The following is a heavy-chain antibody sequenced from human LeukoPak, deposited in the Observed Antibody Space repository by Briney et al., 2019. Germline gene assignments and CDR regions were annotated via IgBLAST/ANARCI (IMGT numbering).Heavy chain of an antibody. CDR2: IYPGDSDI. CDR1: RYSFTSSW. Sequence: GESLKISCKGARYSFTSSWIAWVRQMPGKGLEWMGIIYPGDSDIRYSPSFQGQVTISADKSISTAYLQWSSLKASDTAMYYCARGDFGGNSGVDYWGQGTLVTVSS. CDR3: ARGDFGGNSGVDY. J-gene: IGHJ4*02. V-gene: IGHV5-51*01. D-gene: IGHD4-23*01.